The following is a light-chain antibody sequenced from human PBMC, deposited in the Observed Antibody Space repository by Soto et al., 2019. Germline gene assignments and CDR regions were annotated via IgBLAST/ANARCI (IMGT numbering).Light chain of an antibody. CDR3: QQYNIWRSIT. CDR1: QSVRNK. Sequence: EIVVTQSPDTLSVSPGERVTLSCRASQSVRNKVAWYQQKPGQTPRVIIYDTSTRAADIPARFSGSGYGTYFTLTISSLQSEDFAVYYCQQYNIWRSITFGPGRLPEI. CDR2: DTS. J-gene: IGKJ5*01. V-gene: IGKV3-15*01.